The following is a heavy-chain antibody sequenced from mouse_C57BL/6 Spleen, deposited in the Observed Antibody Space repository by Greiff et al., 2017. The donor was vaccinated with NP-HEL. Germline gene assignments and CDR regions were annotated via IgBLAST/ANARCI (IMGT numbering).Heavy chain of an antibody. CDR2: IAPETGGT. CDR3: TRDPYGTSPYAMDY. CDR1: GYTFTDYE. J-gene: IGHJ4*01. D-gene: IGHD1-1*01. Sequence: QVQLQQSGAELVRPGASVTLSCKASGYTFTDYELHWVKQTPVPGLEWIGAIAPETGGTAYNQKFKGKAILTADKSSSTAYMELRSLTSEDSAVYYCTRDPYGTSPYAMDYWGQGTSVTVSS. V-gene: IGHV1-15*01.